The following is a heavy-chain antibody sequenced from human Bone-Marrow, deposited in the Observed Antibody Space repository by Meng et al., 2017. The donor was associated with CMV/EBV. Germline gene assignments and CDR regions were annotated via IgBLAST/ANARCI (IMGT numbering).Heavy chain of an antibody. Sequence: SVTVSCKASGGTFSSYAISWVRQAPGQGLEWMGGIIPIFGTANSAQKFQGRVTITTDESTSTDYMELSRLRSEDTAVYYCARVGIHYGDYGGQHWGQGTLVTVSS. V-gene: IGHV1-69*05. J-gene: IGHJ1*01. CDR2: IIPIFGTA. D-gene: IGHD4-17*01. CDR1: GGTFSSYA. CDR3: ARVGIHYGDYGGQH.